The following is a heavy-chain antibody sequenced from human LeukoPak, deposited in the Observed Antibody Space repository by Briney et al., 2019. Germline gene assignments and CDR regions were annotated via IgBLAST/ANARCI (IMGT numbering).Heavy chain of an antibody. D-gene: IGHD5-18*01. CDR3: ARPPLYSYGCFDY. CDR2: IKQDGSEK. J-gene: IGHJ4*02. V-gene: IGHV3-7*01. CDR1: GFTFSTYW. Sequence: GGSLRLSCAASGFTFSTYWMTWVRQAPGKGLEWVANIKQDGSEKYYVDSVKGRFTISRDNAKNSLYLQMNSLRAEDTAVYYCARPPLYSYGCFDYWGQGTLLTVSS.